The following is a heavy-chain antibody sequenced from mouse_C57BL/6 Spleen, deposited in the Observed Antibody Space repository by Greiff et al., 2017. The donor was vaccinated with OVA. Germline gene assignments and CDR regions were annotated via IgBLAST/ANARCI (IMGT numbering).Heavy chain of an antibody. CDR3: ARGGGTTDYAMDY. V-gene: IGHV1-18*01. CDR2: INPNNGGT. J-gene: IGHJ4*01. CDR1: GYTFTDYN. Sequence: EVKVMESGPELVKPGASVKIPCKASGYTFTDYNMDWVKQSHGKSLEWIGDINPNNGGTIYNQKFKGKATLTVDKSSSTAYMELRSLTTEDTAVYYCARGGGTTDYAMDYWGQGTSVTVSS. D-gene: IGHD1-1*01.